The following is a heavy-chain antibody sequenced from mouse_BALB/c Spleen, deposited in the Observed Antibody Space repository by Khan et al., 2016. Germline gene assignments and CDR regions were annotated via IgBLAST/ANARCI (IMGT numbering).Heavy chain of an antibody. Sequence: IQLVQSGPDLVKPGASVKISCKASGYSFTGYYMYWVKQSHGKSLEWIGRVNPTNGDTSSNQKFKGKAILTVDKSSSTAYMELSSLTSEDSAVYDCARDAMDYWGQGTSLTVSS. J-gene: IGHJ4*01. CDR1: GYSFTGYY. CDR2: VNPTNGDT. CDR3: ARDAMDY. V-gene: IGHV1-26*01.